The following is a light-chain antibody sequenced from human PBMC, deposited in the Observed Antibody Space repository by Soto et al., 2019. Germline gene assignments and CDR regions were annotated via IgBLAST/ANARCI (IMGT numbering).Light chain of an antibody. CDR3: SSYTSSHTWV. V-gene: IGLV2-14*01. CDR1: SSDVGAYKY. Sequence: QSALTQPASVSGSPGQSISISCTGTSSDVGAYKYVSWYQQHPGKAPKLVIYEVDNRPSGVSNRFSGSKSGSTASLTISGLQAEDEADYYCSSYTSSHTWVFGGGTKVT. J-gene: IGLJ3*02. CDR2: EVD.